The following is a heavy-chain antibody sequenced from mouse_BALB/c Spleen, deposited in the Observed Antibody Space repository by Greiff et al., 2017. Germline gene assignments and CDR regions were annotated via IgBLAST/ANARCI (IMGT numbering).Heavy chain of an antibody. CDR3: RAWFAY. CDR2: IRLKSDNYAT. J-gene: IGHJ3*01. V-gene: IGHV6-6*02. Sequence: EVKLEESGGGLVQPGGSMKLSCVASGFTFSSYWMSWVRQSPEKGLEWVAEIRLKSDNYATHYAESVKGKFTISRDDSKSRLYLQMNSLRAEDTGIYYCRAWFAYWGQGTLVTVSA. CDR1: GFTFSSYW.